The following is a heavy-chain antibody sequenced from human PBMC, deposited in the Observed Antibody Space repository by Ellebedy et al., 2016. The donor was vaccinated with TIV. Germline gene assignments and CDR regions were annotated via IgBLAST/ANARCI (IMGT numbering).Heavy chain of an antibody. Sequence: GESLKISXAASGFTFSSYAMHWVRQAPGKGLEWVAVISYDGSNKYYADSVKGRFTISRVNSKNTLYLQMNSLRAEDTAVYYCANGAVGGWGQGTLVTVSS. CDR2: ISYDGSNK. J-gene: IGHJ4*02. CDR1: GFTFSSYA. CDR3: ANGAVGG. V-gene: IGHV3-30-3*01. D-gene: IGHD3-3*01.